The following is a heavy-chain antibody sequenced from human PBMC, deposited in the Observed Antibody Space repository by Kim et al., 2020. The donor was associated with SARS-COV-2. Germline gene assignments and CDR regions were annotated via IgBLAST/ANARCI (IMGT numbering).Heavy chain of an antibody. V-gene: IGHV4-59*08. Sequence: SETLSLTCTVSGGSISSYYWSWIRQPPGKGLEWMGYIYYSGSTNYNPSLKSRLTISVDTYKNQFSLKLSPVTAADTAVYYCARMSGLLWFGELLYNNYYGMDVWGQGPTVTVSS. CDR1: GGSISSYY. D-gene: IGHD3-10*01. CDR3: ARMSGLLWFGELLYNNYYGMDV. CDR2: IYYSGST. J-gene: IGHJ6*02.